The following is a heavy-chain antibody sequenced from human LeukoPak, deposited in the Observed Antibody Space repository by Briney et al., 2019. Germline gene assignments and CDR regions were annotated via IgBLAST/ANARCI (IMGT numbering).Heavy chain of an antibody. J-gene: IGHJ4*02. CDR1: GGSISTINYY. V-gene: IGHV4-39*01. Sequence: ASETLSLTCTVSGGSISTINYYWDWIRQPPGKGLEWIGSIYYSGSTYYNPSLKSRVTISVDTSKNQFSLNLRFVTAADTAVYYCARREASWLPFDCWGQGTLVTVSS. CDR2: IYYSGST. D-gene: IGHD5-24*01. CDR3: ARREASWLPFDC.